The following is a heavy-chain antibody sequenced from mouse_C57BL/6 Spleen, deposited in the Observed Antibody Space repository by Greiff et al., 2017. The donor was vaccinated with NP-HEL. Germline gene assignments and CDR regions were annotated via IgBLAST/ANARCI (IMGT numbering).Heavy chain of an antibody. CDR2: IYPGDGDT. J-gene: IGHJ4*01. D-gene: IGHD1-1*01. CDR3: ARGATVVADAMDY. Sequence: VQRVESGAELVKPGASVKISCKASGYAFSSYWMNWVKQRPGKGLEWIGQIYPGDGDTNYNGKFKGKATLTADKSSSTAYMQLSSLTSEDSAVYFCARGATVVADAMDYWGQGTSVTVSS. V-gene: IGHV1-80*01. CDR1: GYAFSSYW.